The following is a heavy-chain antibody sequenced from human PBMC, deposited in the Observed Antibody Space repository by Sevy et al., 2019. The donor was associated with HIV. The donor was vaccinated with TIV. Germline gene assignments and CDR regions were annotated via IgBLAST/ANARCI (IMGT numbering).Heavy chain of an antibody. Sequence: GGSLRLSCAASGFSFSDYYMTWIRQAPGNGLEWVSYISGSTNAIFYADSVKGRFIISRDNTKKSLYLRMNTLRAEDTAVYYCARVGLAASGGGFGAFDMWGQGTMVTVSS. V-gene: IGHV3-11*01. CDR3: ARVGLAASGGGFGAFDM. D-gene: IGHD6-13*01. CDR2: ISGSTNAI. J-gene: IGHJ3*02. CDR1: GFSFSDYY.